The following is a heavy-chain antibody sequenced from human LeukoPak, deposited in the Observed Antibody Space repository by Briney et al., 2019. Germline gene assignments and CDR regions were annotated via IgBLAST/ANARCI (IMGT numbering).Heavy chain of an antibody. V-gene: IGHV3-9*01. CDR2: ISWNSGSI. J-gene: IGHJ4*02. Sequence: PGRSLRLSCAASGFTFDDYAMHWVRQAPGKGLEWVSGISWNSGSIGYADSVKGRFTISRDNAKNSLYLQMNSLRAEDTAVYYCARLYSSSWYWTDYWGQGTLVTVSS. CDR3: ARLYSSSWYWTDY. CDR1: GFTFDDYA. D-gene: IGHD6-13*01.